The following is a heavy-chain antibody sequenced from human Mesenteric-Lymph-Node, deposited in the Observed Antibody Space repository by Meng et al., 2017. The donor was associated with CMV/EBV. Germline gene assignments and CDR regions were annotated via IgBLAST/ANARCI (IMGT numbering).Heavy chain of an antibody. CDR2: INPSDGST. Sequence: VSCQASGYPFASSYLNWERPTPGQGLEWMGMINPSDGSTSYAEKFRGRATMTRDTSTSTVYMELNSLRSEDTAVYYCARRRDGYNDYWGQGTLVTVSS. CDR1: GYPFASSY. CDR3: ARRRDGYNDY. V-gene: IGHV1-46*01. J-gene: IGHJ4*02. D-gene: IGHD5-24*01.